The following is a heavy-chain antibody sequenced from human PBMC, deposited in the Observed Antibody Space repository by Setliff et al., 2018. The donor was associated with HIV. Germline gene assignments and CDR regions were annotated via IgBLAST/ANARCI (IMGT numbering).Heavy chain of an antibody. J-gene: IGHJ4*02. CDR3: ASYDYGDFDY. CDR1: GGSFSGYY. Sequence: SETLSLTCAVFGGSFSGYYWSWIRQPPGKGLEWIGEINHSGSTDDNPSFKSRVTISVDTSKNQFSLNLSSVTAADTAVYYGASYDYGDFDYWGQGTPGTVS. D-gene: IGHD4-17*01. V-gene: IGHV4-34*01. CDR2: INHSGST.